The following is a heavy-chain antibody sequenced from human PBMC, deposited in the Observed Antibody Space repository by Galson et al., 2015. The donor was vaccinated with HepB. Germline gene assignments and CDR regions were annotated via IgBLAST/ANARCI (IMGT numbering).Heavy chain of an antibody. CDR1: GYTFTSYA. D-gene: IGHD1-1*01. V-gene: IGHV1-3*01. Sequence: SVKVSCKASGYTFTSYAMHWVRQAPGQRLEWMGWINAGNGNTKYSQKFQGRVTIPRDTSASTAYMELSSLRSEDTAVYYCAREAGTTSADYYYGMDVWGQGTTVTVSS. CDR3: AREAGTTSADYYYGMDV. J-gene: IGHJ6*02. CDR2: INAGNGNT.